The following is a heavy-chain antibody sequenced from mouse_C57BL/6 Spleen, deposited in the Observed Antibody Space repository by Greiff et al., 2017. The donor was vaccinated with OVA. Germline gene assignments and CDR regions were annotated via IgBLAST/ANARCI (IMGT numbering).Heavy chain of an antibody. CDR3: ARSPITTVVGGFDY. V-gene: IGHV1-7*01. CDR2: INPSSGYT. Sequence: VQRVESGAELAKPGASVKLSCKASGYTFTSYWMHWVKQRPGQGLEWIGYINPSSGYTKYNQKFKDKATLTADKSSSTAYMQLSSLTYEDSAVYYCARSPITTVVGGFDYWGQGTTLTVSS. D-gene: IGHD1-1*01. J-gene: IGHJ2*01. CDR1: GYTFTSYW.